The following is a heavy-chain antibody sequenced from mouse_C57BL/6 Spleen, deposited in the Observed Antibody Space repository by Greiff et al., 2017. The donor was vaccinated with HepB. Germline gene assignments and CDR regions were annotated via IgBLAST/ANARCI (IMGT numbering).Heavy chain of an antibody. CDR3: ARRYFDY. CDR2: INPYNGGP. J-gene: IGHJ2*01. CDR1: GYTFTDYY. V-gene: IGHV1-19*01. Sequence: VQLQQSGPVLVKPGASVKMSCTASGYTFTDYYMNWVKQSHGKSLEWIGVINPYNGGPSYNQKFKGKATLTVDKASSTAYMGLNRLTSEDSAVYYCARRYFDYWGQGTTRTVSS.